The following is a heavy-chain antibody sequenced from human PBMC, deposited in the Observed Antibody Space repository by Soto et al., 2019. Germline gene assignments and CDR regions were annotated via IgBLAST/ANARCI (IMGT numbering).Heavy chain of an antibody. CDR2: INPSGGST. Sequence: ASVKVSCKASGYSFTSYYMHWVRQGPGQGLEWMGIINPSGGSTSYAQKFQGRVTMTRDTSTSTVYMELSSLRSEDTAVYYCARDGRAAAGIAKYLQHWGQGTLVTVSS. D-gene: IGHD6-13*01. CDR1: GYSFTSYY. J-gene: IGHJ1*01. CDR3: ARDGRAAAGIAKYLQH. V-gene: IGHV1-46*01.